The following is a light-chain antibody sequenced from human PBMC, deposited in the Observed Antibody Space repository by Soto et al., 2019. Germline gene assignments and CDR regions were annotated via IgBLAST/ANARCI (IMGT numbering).Light chain of an antibody. V-gene: IGLV2-23*01. CDR2: EGS. Sequence: QSALTQPASVSGSPGQSITISCTGTSRDIGSYNFVSWYQQHPGKAPKLMIYEGSKRPSGVSDRFSGSKSDNTASLTISGLQAEDEADYYCCSYAGSSTWVFGGGTKLTVL. CDR1: SRDIGSYNF. CDR3: CSYAGSSTWV. J-gene: IGLJ3*02.